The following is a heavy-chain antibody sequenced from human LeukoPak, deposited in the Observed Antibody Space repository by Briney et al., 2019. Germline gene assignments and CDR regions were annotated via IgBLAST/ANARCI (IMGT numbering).Heavy chain of an antibody. V-gene: IGHV1-2*02. Sequence: ASVNVSCKASVYTFTVYYIHWVRQAPGQGLEWMGWINPNSGGTNYAQRFQGRVTMTRDTSISTAYMELSRLRSDDTAVYYCAREAGSGYIYFDYWGQGTLVTVSS. CDR3: AREAGSGYIYFDY. J-gene: IGHJ4*02. CDR2: INPNSGGT. D-gene: IGHD6-13*01. CDR1: VYTFTVYY.